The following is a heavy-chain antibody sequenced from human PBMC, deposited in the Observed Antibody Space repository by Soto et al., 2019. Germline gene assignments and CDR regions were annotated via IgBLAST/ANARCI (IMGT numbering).Heavy chain of an antibody. D-gene: IGHD2-15*01. J-gene: IGHJ4*02. CDR2: ISTYNGNT. Sequence: QPQLVESGPEVKKAGASVKVSCQASGYTFTTHGISWVRQAPGQGLEWMGWISTYNGNTNYAQKLQGRLTVTADTYTSTAYMELRSLRSDETAVYYCARVGLDCSGGSCYYAYYFDYWGQGTLVTVSS. V-gene: IGHV1-18*01. CDR1: GYTFTTHG. CDR3: ARVGLDCSGGSCYYAYYFDY.